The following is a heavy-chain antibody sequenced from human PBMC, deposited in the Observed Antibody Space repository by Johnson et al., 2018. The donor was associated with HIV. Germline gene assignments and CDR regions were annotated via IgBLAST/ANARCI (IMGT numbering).Heavy chain of an antibody. J-gene: IGHJ3*01. CDR3: ARAAGVNVVVEDFDL. V-gene: IGHV3-30*03. D-gene: IGHD2-15*01. CDR1: GFTFSSYG. Sequence: QVQLVESGGGLVQPGGSLRLSCAASGFTFSSYGMHWVRQAPVKGLEWVAVISYDGSNKYYADSVQGRFTISRDNSKNTLYLQMNSLRAEDTAVYYCARAAGVNVVVEDFDLWGQGTMVTVSS. CDR2: ISYDGSNK.